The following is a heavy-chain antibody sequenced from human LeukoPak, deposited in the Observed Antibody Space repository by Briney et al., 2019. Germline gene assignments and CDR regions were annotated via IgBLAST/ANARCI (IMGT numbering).Heavy chain of an antibody. J-gene: IGHJ3*02. CDR2: IYSGGST. Sequence: GGSLRLSCAASGFTVSSNYMSWVRQAPGKGLEWVSVIYSGGSTYYADSVKGRFTISRDNSKNTLYLQMNSLRAEDTAVYYCARAYSSSWLLDAFDIWGQGTMVTVSS. D-gene: IGHD6-13*01. CDR1: GFTVSSNY. V-gene: IGHV3-66*01. CDR3: ARAYSSSWLLDAFDI.